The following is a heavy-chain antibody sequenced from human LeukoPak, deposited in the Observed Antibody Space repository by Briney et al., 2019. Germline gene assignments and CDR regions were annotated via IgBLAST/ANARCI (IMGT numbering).Heavy chain of an antibody. CDR3: ARDPREYSSSWYAGDY. V-gene: IGHV1-18*01. CDR1: GYTFTSYG. Sequence: ASVKVSCKASGYTFTSYGISWVRQAPGQGLEWMGWISAYNGNTNYAQKLQGRVTMTTDTSTSTAYMELRSLRSDDTAVYYCARDPREYSSSWYAGDYWGQGTLVTVSS. CDR2: ISAYNGNT. J-gene: IGHJ4*02. D-gene: IGHD6-13*01.